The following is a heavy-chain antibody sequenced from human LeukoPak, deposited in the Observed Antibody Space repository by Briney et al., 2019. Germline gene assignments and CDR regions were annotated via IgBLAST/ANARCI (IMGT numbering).Heavy chain of an antibody. CDR1: GFTFSSYS. D-gene: IGHD6-6*01. CDR3: ARDRTSSSSPYYFDY. Sequence: GGSLRLSCAASGFTFSSYSMNWVRQAPGKRLEWVSSISSSSSYIYYADSVKGRFTISRDNAKNSLYLQMNSLRAEDTAVYYCARDRTSSSSPYYFDYWGQGTLVTVSS. J-gene: IGHJ4*02. V-gene: IGHV3-21*01. CDR2: ISSSSSYI.